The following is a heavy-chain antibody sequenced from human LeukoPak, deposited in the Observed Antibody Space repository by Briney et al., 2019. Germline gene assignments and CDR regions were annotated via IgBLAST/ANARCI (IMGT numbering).Heavy chain of an antibody. Sequence: PGGSLRLSCAASGFAFSTFAMSWVRQAPGKGLEWVSALSGSGDSTYYADSVKGRFTISRDNSKNTLYLQMNSLRAEDTAVYYCAKSNVPYYDFWSGYYEGSGCFDYWGQGTLVTVSS. CDR2: LSGSGDST. V-gene: IGHV3-23*01. D-gene: IGHD3-3*01. CDR1: GFAFSTFA. CDR3: AKSNVPYYDFWSGYYEGSGCFDY. J-gene: IGHJ4*02.